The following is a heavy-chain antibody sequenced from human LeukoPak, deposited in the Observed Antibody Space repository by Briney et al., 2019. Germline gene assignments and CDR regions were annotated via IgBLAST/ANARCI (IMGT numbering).Heavy chain of an antibody. J-gene: IGHJ4*01. V-gene: IGHV4-59*04. Sequence: SETLSLTCTVSGGSISSYYWSWIRQPPGKGLEWIGNIHYSGSTSYNPSLKSRVTLSVDTSKNQFSLKLSSVTAADTAVFYCARLTGRDTSDWPYFHYWGQGALVTVSS. CDR1: GGSISSYY. CDR2: IHYSGST. CDR3: ARLTGRDTSDWPYFHY. D-gene: IGHD2-2*01.